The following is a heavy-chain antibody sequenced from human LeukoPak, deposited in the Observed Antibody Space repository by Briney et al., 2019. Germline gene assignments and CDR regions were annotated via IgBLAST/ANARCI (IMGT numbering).Heavy chain of an antibody. CDR1: GFTFSSYS. D-gene: IGHD1-1*01. V-gene: IGHV3-48*01. J-gene: IGHJ4*02. CDR3: VRVKGTYFDF. CDR2: ISSTSSTI. Sequence: GGSLRLSCAASGFTFSSYSMNWVRQAPGKGLEWVSYISSTSSTIYYADSVKGRFTVSRDNAMNSLFLQMDRPRAEDTAVYYCVRVKGTYFDFWGQGTLVTVSS.